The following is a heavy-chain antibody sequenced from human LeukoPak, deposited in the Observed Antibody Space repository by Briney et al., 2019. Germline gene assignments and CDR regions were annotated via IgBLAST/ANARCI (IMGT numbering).Heavy chain of an antibody. Sequence: GGSLRLSCAASGFTFSSYAMSWVRQAPGKGLEWVSAISGSGGSTYYADSVKGRFTISRDNSKNTLYLQMNSLRAEDTVVYYCAKDPRGVIPRGWFDPWGQGTLVTVSS. D-gene: IGHD3-10*01. CDR2: ISGSGGST. CDR1: GFTFSSYA. J-gene: IGHJ5*02. V-gene: IGHV3-23*01. CDR3: AKDPRGVIPRGWFDP.